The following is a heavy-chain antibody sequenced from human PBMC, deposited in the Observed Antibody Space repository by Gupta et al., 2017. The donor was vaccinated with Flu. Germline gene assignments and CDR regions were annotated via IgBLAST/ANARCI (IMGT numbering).Heavy chain of an antibody. J-gene: IGHJ4*02. V-gene: IGHV3-11*01. D-gene: IGHD5-18*01. Sequence: SDYYMSLIRQAPGNVLEWVSYISSSGSTMYYADSVKGRFTISRDNAKNSLYLQMNSLRTEDTSVYYCARASRRFNYGYLDDWGQGTLVTVSS. CDR2: ISSSGSTM. CDR3: ARASRRFNYGYLDD. CDR1: SDYY.